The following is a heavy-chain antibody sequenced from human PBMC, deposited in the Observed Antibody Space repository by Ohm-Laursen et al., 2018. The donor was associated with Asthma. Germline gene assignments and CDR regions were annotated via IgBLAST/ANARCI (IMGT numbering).Heavy chain of an antibody. D-gene: IGHD4-17*01. CDR3: ARAPPYGDYEGYFDY. CDR1: GFTVSSNY. CDR2: IYSGGST. J-gene: IGHJ4*01. V-gene: IGHV3-53*01. Sequence: SLRLSCAASGFTVSSNYMSWVRQAPGKGLEWVSVIYSGGSTYYADSVKGRFTISRDNSKNTLYLQMNSLRAEDTAVYYCARAPPYGDYEGYFDYWGQGTLVTVSS.